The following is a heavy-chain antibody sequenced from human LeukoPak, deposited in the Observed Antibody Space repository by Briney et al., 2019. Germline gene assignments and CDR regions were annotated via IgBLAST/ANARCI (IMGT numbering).Heavy chain of an antibody. CDR3: ARQLRRWHLDY. V-gene: IGHV4-39*01. Sequence: SETLSLTCTVSGGSIGSSSHYWGWIRQPPGKGLEWIGSIYFSGGTYYNPSLRSRVTISVDTSKNQFSLKLSSVTAADTAMYYCARQLRRWHLDYWGQGTLVTVSS. CDR2: IYFSGGT. D-gene: IGHD4-23*01. CDR1: GGSIGSSSHY. J-gene: IGHJ4*02.